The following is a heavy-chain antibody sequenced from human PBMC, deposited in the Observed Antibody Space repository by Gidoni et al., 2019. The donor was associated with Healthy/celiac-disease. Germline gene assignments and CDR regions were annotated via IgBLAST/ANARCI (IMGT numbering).Heavy chain of an antibody. CDR3: AITLRTVTTSRYYYYGMDV. J-gene: IGHJ6*02. V-gene: IGHV3-23*01. D-gene: IGHD4-17*01. CDR2: ISGSGGST. CDR1: GFTFSSYA. Sequence: EVQLLESGGGLVQPGGSLRLSCAASGFTFSSYAMSWVRQAPGKGLEWVSAISGSGGSTDYADSVKGRFTISRDNSKNTLYLQMNSLRAEDTAVYYCAITLRTVTTSRYYYYGMDVWGQGTTVTVSS.